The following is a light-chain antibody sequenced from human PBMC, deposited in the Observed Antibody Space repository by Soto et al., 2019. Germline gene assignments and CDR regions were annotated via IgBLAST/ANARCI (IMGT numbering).Light chain of an antibody. CDR2: KSY. Sequence: QSVLTQPPSASGTPGQRVTLPCSGPSSKIGSKPENCYQQLPGTVPKLLIVKSYQRPAGIPDRFSVSKSGTSSSPAISGLQFKGEADYSCAAWDASLNGYVFGAGTKLTVL. V-gene: IGLV1-44*01. CDR3: AAWDASLNGYV. CDR1: SSKIGSKP. J-gene: IGLJ1*01.